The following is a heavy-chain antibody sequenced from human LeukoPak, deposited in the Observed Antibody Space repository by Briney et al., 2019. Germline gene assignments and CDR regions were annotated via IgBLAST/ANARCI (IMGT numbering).Heavy chain of an antibody. CDR1: GFTFSNAW. J-gene: IGHJ4*02. D-gene: IGHD2-15*01. CDR2: IKSRTDGGTT. CDR3: TTETGSGPFFDY. V-gene: IGHV3-15*01. Sequence: PGGSLRLSCAASGFTFSNAWMSWVRQAPGKGLEWVGRIKSRTDGGTTDYAAPVKGRFTISRDDSKNTLYLQMNSLKTEDTAVYYCTTETGSGPFFDYWGQGTLVTVSS.